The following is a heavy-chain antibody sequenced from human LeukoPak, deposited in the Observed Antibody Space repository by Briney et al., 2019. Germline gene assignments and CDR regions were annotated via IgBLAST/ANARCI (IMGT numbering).Heavy chain of an antibody. CDR2: INPNSGGT. J-gene: IGHJ4*02. Sequence: ASVKVSCKASGYTFTGYYMHWVRQAPGQGLEWMGWINPNSGGTNYAQKFQGRVTMTRDTSISTAYMELSRLRSDDTAVYYCAXXRAXGFLEWLFDYWGQGTLVTVSS. V-gene: IGHV1-2*02. D-gene: IGHD3-3*01. CDR3: AXXRAXGFLEWLFDY. CDR1: GYTFTGYY.